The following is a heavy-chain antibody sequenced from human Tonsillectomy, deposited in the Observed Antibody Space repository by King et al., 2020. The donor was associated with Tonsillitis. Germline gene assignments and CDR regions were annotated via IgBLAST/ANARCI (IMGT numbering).Heavy chain of an antibody. Sequence: VQLQESGPGLVKPSETLSLTCTVSGGSISSYYWSWIRQPPGKGLEWIGYFYYSGTTNYNPALKSRVTMSVDTSKNQFSLKLSSVTAADTATYYCARLWLGESPYFAYWGQGTLVIVSS. J-gene: IGHJ4*02. CDR1: GGSISSYY. D-gene: IGHD3-10*01. CDR3: ARLWLGESPYFAY. V-gene: IGHV4-59*08. CDR2: FYYSGTT.